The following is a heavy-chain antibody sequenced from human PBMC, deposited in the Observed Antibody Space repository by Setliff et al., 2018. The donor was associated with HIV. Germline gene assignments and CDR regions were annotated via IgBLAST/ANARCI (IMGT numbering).Heavy chain of an antibody. CDR3: ARVLTRDSSTTWYHYYQYMDV. D-gene: IGHD6-13*01. CDR1: GFTFSSYW. CDR2: IKQDGSEK. Sequence: LRLSCTASGFTFSSYWMNWVRQAPGKGLEWLANIKQDGSEKHYVDAVMGGLTISRDNAKGSLYLQMNSLRAEDTAIYYCARVLTRDSSTTWYHYYQYMDVWGKGTTVTVSS. J-gene: IGHJ6*03. V-gene: IGHV3-7*03.